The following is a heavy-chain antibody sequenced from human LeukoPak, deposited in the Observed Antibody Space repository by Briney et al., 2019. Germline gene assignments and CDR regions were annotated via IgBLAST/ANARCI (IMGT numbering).Heavy chain of an antibody. CDR3: AGHHPRTTVDF. CDR2: ISDIGGN. V-gene: IGHV4-59*08. J-gene: IGHJ4*02. D-gene: IGHD1-26*01. CDR1: GGSISSYY. Sequence: PSETLSLTCTVAGGSISSYYWSWIRQPPGKGLEWIAYISDIGGNNYNPSLKSRVTISLDTSKNQFSLKLRSVTAADTAVYSCAGHHPRTTVDFWGQGTLVTVSP.